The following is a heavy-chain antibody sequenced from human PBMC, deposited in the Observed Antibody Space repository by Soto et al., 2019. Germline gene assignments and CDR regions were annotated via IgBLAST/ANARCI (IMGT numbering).Heavy chain of an antibody. CDR2: MNQSGSA. CDR1: GGSFSAYY. Sequence: SETLSLTCAVYGGSFSAYYWSWIRQSPGKGLEWIGEMNQSGSANYNPSLESRVTISVDTSKNQFSLKLSSVTAADTAVYYCARGYYGDYANPVYYYYMEVWGKGTTVTVSS. D-gene: IGHD4-17*01. CDR3: ARGYYGDYANPVYYYYMEV. J-gene: IGHJ6*03. V-gene: IGHV4-34*01.